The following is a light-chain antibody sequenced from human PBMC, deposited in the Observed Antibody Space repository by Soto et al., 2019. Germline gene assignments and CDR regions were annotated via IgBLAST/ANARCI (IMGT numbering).Light chain of an antibody. CDR3: QHHENSPPYT. V-gene: IGKV3-20*01. CDR1: QSVRSSQ. Sequence: EIVLTQSPGTLSLSPGERATLSCRASQSVRSSQLAWYQHKPGQAPRLLIHGSSNRATGIPDRFSGSGSGTDFTLTISRLEPEDFAVYYCQHHENSPPYTFGQGTKLEIK. J-gene: IGKJ2*01. CDR2: GSS.